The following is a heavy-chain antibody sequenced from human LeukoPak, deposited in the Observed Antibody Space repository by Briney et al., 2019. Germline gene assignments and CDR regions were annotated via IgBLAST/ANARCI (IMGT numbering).Heavy chain of an antibody. CDR3: ARALTGTNWFDP. CDR1: GGTFSSYT. D-gene: IGHD1/OR15-1a*01. J-gene: IGHJ5*02. Sequence: ASVKVSCKASGGTFSSYTISWVRQAPGQGLEWMGRIIPILGIANYAQKFQDRVTITADKSTSTAYMELSSLRSEDTAVYYCARALTGTNWFDPWGQGTLVTVSS. CDR2: IIPILGIA. V-gene: IGHV1-69*02.